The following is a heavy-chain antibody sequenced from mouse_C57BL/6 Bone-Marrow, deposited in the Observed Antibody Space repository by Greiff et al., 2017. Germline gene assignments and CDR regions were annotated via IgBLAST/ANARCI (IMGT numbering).Heavy chain of an antibody. CDR2: ISYDGSN. V-gene: IGHV3-6*01. J-gene: IGHJ4*01. CDR1: GYSITSGYY. Sequence: DVKLQESGPGLVKPSQSLSLTCSVTGYSITSGYYWNWIRQFPGNKLEWMGYISYDGSNNYNPSLKNRISITRDTSKNQFFLKLNSVTTEDTATYYCAREAAQANYAMDYWGQGTSVTVSS. CDR3: AREAAQANYAMDY. D-gene: IGHD3-2*02.